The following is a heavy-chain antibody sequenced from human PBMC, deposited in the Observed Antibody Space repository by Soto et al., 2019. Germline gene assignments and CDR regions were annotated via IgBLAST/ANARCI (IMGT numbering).Heavy chain of an antibody. CDR3: ARVTINCGGDCFADY. Sequence: EVQLVESGGGLVQPGGSLRLSCAASGFTFSNYWMHWVRQAPGKGLVWVSRINSDGSSTSYADSVKGRSTISRDNAKNTLYLQMNSLRAEDTAVYYCARVTINCGGDCFADYWGQGTLVTVSS. D-gene: IGHD2-21*02. CDR1: GFTFSNYW. V-gene: IGHV3-74*01. CDR2: INSDGSST. J-gene: IGHJ4*02.